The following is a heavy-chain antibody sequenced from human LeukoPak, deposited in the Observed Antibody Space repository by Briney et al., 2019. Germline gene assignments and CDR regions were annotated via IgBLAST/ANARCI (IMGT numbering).Heavy chain of an antibody. CDR1: GFTFSSHW. V-gene: IGHV3-74*01. Sequence: GGSLRLSCADSGFTFSSHWMHWVRQAPGKRLVWVSRIKYDASSTSYADSVKGRFTISRDNAKNSLYLQMNSLRAEDTAVYYCARDGGYCSGGSCYDYWGQGTLVTVSS. D-gene: IGHD2-15*01. J-gene: IGHJ4*02. CDR2: IKYDASST. CDR3: ARDGGYCSGGSCYDY.